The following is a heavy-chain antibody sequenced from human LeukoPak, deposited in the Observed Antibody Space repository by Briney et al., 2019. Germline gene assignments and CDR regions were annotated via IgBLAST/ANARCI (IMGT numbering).Heavy chain of an antibody. CDR2: IYYSGST. CDR1: GGFISIYC. Sequence: SETLSLICTLYGGFISIYCWSSIRQPPGEGLEWIGYIYYSGSTTFNPSFKGRVTISVDTSKNQFSLKLSSVTEPDTAVYYCAREAGYKPTYYFDYWGQGTLVTLSS. CDR3: AREAGYKPTYYFDY. J-gene: IGHJ4*02. V-gene: IGHV4-59*01. D-gene: IGHD5-24*01.